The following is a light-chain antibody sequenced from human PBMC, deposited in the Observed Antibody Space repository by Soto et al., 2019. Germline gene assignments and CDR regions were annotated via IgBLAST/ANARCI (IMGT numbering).Light chain of an antibody. J-gene: IGLJ1*01. CDR2: SHN. V-gene: IGLV1-44*01. CDR1: SSNIGSNT. CDR3: AAWDDSLNGYV. Sequence: QSVLTQPPSASGTPGQRVTISCSGSSSNIGSNTVNWYQQLPGTAPQLLIYSHNQRPSGVTDRFSGSKAGTSASLAISGLQSEDEADYYCAAWDDSLNGYVFGTGTKLTVL.